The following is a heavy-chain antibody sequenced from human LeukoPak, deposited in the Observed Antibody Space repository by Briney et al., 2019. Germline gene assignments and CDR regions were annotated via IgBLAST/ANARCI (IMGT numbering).Heavy chain of an antibody. CDR3: ARNENSGWGYFDY. Sequence: LSGGSLRLSCAASGFSFNTYAMSWVRQAPGKGLEWVSAISNTGGSTYYADSVKGRFTISRDKSKNTLSLQMNSLRAEDTAVYYCARNENSGWGYFDYWGQGTLVTVSS. CDR1: GFSFNTYA. D-gene: IGHD5-12*01. CDR2: ISNTGGST. J-gene: IGHJ4*02. V-gene: IGHV3-23*01.